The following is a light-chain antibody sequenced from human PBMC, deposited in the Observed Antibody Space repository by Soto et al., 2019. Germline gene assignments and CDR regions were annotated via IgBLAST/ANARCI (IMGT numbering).Light chain of an antibody. CDR2: GAS. CDR1: QSVSSN. V-gene: IGKV3-20*01. Sequence: EILLAQSPNNLSLSPGERDTLSCRASQSVSSNLAWYQQKPGQAPRLLIYGASSRATGIPDRFSGSGSGTDFTLTISRLEPEDFAMYYCHQYGTSPPVTFGQGTRLEIK. J-gene: IGKJ5*01. CDR3: HQYGTSPPVT.